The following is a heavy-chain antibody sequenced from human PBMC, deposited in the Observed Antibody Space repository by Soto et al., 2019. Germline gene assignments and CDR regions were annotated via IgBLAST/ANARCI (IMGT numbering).Heavy chain of an antibody. D-gene: IGHD3-10*01. V-gene: IGHV3-30*18. CDR2: ISYDGSNK. Sequence: LRLSCAASGFTFSSYGMHWVRQAPGKGLEWVAVISYDGSNKYYADSVKGRFTISRDNSKNTLYLQMNSLRAEDTAVYYCAKDPRVRGVIITKSRGGNWFDPWGQGTLVTVSS. CDR1: GFTFSSYG. CDR3: AKDPRVRGVIITKSRGGNWFDP. J-gene: IGHJ5*02.